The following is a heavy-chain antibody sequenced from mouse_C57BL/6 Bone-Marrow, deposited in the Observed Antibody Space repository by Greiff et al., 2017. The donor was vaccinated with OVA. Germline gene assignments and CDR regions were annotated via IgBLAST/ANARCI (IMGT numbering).Heavy chain of an antibody. CDR2: IYPRSGNT. Sequence: QVHVKQSGAELARPGASVKLSCKASGYTFTSYGISWVKQRTGQGLEWIGEIYPRSGNTYYNEKFKGKATLTADKSSSTAYMELRSLTSEDSAVYFCARWGFYDGPLSYWGQGTLVTVSA. CDR3: ARWGFYDGPLSY. V-gene: IGHV1-81*01. D-gene: IGHD2-12*01. J-gene: IGHJ3*01. CDR1: GYTFTSYG.